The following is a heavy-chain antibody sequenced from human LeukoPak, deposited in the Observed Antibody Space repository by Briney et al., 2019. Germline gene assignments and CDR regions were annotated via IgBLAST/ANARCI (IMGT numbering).Heavy chain of an antibody. Sequence: GGSLRLSCAASGFTFSTYSVNWVRQAPGKGLEWVSSISSSSAYIYYADSVKGRFTISRDNAENSLYLQMNSLRAEDTAVYYCARDYAGYCSGATCHFDSWGQGTLVTVSS. CDR3: ARDYAGYCSGATCHFDS. D-gene: IGHD2-2*03. J-gene: IGHJ4*02. CDR2: ISSSSAYI. V-gene: IGHV3-21*01. CDR1: GFTFSTYS.